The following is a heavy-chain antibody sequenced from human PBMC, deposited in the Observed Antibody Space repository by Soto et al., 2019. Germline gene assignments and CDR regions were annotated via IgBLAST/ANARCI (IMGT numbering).Heavy chain of an antibody. CDR3: ARDSGSYGY. V-gene: IGHV4-30-4*02. D-gene: IGHD1-26*01. Sequence: SETLSLTCTVSGGSISSGDYYWSWIRQPPGKGLEWIGYIYYSGSTYYNPSLKSRVTISVDTSKNQFSLKLSLRSDDTAVYYCARDSGSYGYWGQGTLVTVSS. CDR1: GGSISSGDYY. J-gene: IGHJ4*02. CDR2: IYYSGST.